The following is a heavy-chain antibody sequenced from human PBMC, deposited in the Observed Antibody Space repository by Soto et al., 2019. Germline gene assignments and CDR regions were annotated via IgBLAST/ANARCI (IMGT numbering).Heavy chain of an antibody. J-gene: IGHJ6*02. V-gene: IGHV4-59*08. CDR1: GGSISSYY. D-gene: IGHD3-22*01. CDR3: ARILTMTMCMDV. Sequence: QVQLQESGPGLVKPSETLSLTCTDSGGSISSYYWSWIRQTPGKGLEWIGYIYYSGSTNYNPSLKSRVTISVDTSKNQFSLKLSSVTAADTAVYYCARILTMTMCMDVWGQGTTVTVSS. CDR2: IYYSGST.